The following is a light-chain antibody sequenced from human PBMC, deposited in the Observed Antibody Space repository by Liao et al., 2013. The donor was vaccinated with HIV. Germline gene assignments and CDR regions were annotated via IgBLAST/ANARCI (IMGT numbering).Light chain of an antibody. J-gene: IGLJ2*01. CDR1: KLGDKY. CDR3: QAWDSSTGDVV. V-gene: IGLV3-1*01. CDR2: YDS. Sequence: SYELTQPPSVSVSPGQTASITCSGDKLGDKYACWYQQKPGQSPVLVIYYDSDRPSGIPERFSGSNSGNTATLTISRVEAGDEADYYCQAWDSSTGDVVFGGGTKLTVL.